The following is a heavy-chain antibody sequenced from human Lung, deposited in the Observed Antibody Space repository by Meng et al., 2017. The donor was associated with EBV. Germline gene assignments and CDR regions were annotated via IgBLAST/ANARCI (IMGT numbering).Heavy chain of an antibody. CDR2: IHHSGRT. CDR1: GGSIIIGNW. J-gene: IGHJ4*02. Sequence: QVPPQEAGPGLVNPSGTLSLTCAVSGGSIIIGNWWSWVRQSPGKGLEWIGEIHHSGRTNYNPSLKSRITMSLDKPKNQFSLKLSSVTAADTAVYYCARDSDSAYSLGYWGQGTLVTVSS. V-gene: IGHV4-4*02. D-gene: IGHD2-21*01. CDR3: ARDSDSAYSLGY.